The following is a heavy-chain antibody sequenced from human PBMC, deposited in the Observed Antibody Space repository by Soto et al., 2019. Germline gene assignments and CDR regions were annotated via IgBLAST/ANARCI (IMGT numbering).Heavy chain of an antibody. CDR1: GFTFSSYD. Sequence: EVQLVESGGGLVQPGGSLRLSCAASGFTFSSYDMHWVRQATGKGLEWVSAIGTAGDPYYPGSVKGRFTISRENAKNSLYLQMNSLRAGDTAVYYCARARCSSTSCYTHYWYFDLWGRGTLVTVSS. V-gene: IGHV3-13*05. J-gene: IGHJ2*01. D-gene: IGHD2-2*02. CDR2: IGTAGDP. CDR3: ARARCSSTSCYTHYWYFDL.